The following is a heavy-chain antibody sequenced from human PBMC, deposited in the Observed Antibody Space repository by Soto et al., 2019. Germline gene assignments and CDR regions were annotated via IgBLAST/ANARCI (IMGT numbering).Heavy chain of an antibody. CDR3: ARNSALSGTSSSDY. CDR1: GGSISSTNW. V-gene: IGHV4-4*02. CDR2: IHHSGSA. J-gene: IGHJ4*02. Sequence: QVQLQESGPGLVRRSGTLSLTCAVSGGSISSTNWWRWVRQTPGRGLEWIAEIHHSGSANYNPFPKSRVTSSVVTSKTHFSPTLVAVPAPGTALHHCARNSALSGTSSSDYWGQGTRVSVSS. D-gene: IGHD7-27*01.